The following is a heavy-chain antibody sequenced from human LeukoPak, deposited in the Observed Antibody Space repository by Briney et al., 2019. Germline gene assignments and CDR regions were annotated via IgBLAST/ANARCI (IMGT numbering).Heavy chain of an antibody. CDR3: AREAARPDY. CDR1: GGSISSSSDL. D-gene: IGHD6-6*01. Sequence: SETLSLTCTVSGGSISSSSDLWGWIRQPPGKGLEWIGAIYFRGTTYYNPSLKSRVTISVDMSKSQFSLNLNSVTAADTAVYYCAREAARPDYWGQGTLVTVSS. CDR2: IYFRGTT. V-gene: IGHV4-39*01. J-gene: IGHJ4*02.